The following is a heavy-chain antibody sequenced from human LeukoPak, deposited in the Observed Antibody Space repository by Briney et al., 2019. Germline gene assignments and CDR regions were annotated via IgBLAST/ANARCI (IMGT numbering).Heavy chain of an antibody. CDR2: ISWNSGSI. CDR1: GFTFDDYA. Sequence: PGRSLRLSCAPSGFTFDDYAMHWVRQAPGKGLEWVSGISWNSGSIGYADSVKGRFTISRDNAKNSLYLQMNSLRAEDTALYYCAKGGLTGTYKMYYMDVWGKGTTVTVSS. V-gene: IGHV3-9*01. CDR3: AKGGLTGTYKMYYMDV. D-gene: IGHD1-26*01. J-gene: IGHJ6*03.